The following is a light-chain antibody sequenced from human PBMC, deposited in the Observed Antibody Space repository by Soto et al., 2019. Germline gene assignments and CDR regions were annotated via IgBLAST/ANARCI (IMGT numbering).Light chain of an antibody. J-gene: IGLJ1*01. CDR2: GNT. CDR1: SSNVGAGYP. Sequence: QSVLTQPPSVSGAPGQRITISCTGSSSNVGAGYPIHWYQQLPGTAPRLLIFGNTIRPSGVPARFSGSRSGLAITGLQAEDEADYYCQSYDSSLSGYVFGCGTKVTLL. CDR3: QSYDSSLSGYV. V-gene: IGLV1-40*01.